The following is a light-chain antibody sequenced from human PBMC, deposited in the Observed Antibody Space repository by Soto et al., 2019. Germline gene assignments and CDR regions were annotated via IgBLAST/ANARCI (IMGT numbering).Light chain of an antibody. CDR2: DAS. J-gene: IGKJ5*01. CDR1: QSISSY. CDR3: QQSSDWPL. V-gene: IGKV3-11*01. Sequence: EMVLTRSPATLSLSPGEIATRAFRPSQSISSYLAWYQQKPGQPPRLVIYDASKRATGIPARFSGRGSGTDFTLTISSLEPEDFAVYYCQQSSDWPLFGQGTRLEIK.